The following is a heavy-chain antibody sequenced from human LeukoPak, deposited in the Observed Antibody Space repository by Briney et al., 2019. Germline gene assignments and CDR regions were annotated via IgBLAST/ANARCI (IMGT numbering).Heavy chain of an antibody. CDR2: ISSSSYI. CDR3: ERATRPDFWSGYYTHDAFDI. J-gene: IGHJ3*02. CDR1: GFTFSSYS. D-gene: IGHD3-3*01. V-gene: IGHV3-21*01. Sequence: GGSLRLXCAASGFTFSSYSMNWVRQAPGKGLEWVSSISSSSYIYYADSVKGRFTISRDNAKNSLYLQMNSLRAEDTAVYYCERATRPDFWSGYYTHDAFDIWGQGTMVTVSS.